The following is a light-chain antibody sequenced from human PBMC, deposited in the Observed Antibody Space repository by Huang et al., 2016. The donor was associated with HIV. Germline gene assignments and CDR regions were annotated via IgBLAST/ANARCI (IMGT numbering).Light chain of an antibody. J-gene: IGKJ4*01. CDR3: QQSHSSPVT. Sequence: DIQMTQSPSSLSASIGDRVTITCRASQTINKNLNWYQQKSGKAPQLLSYAASRLQSGVPSRFSGTGSGTDFTLTISSLQPEDFATYYCQQSHSSPVTFGGGTKVEIK. CDR2: AAS. V-gene: IGKV1-39*01. CDR1: QTINKN.